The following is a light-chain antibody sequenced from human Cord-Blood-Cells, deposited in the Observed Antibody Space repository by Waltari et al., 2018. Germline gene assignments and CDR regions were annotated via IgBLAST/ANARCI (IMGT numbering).Light chain of an antibody. CDR1: QSISSY. CDR3: QQSYSTPRT. CDR2: AAS. Sequence: DIQMTQSPSSLSASVGDRVPITCRASQSISSYLNWYQQKPGKAPKLLIYAASSLQSGVPSRFSGSGSGTVFTLTISSLQPEDFATYYGQQSYSTPRTFGQGTKVEIK. V-gene: IGKV1-39*01. J-gene: IGKJ1*01.